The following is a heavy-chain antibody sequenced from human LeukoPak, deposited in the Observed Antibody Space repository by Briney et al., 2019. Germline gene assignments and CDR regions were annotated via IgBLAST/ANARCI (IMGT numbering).Heavy chain of an antibody. CDR2: INHSGST. J-gene: IGHJ4*02. CDR3: ARGGRIALTPFDY. D-gene: IGHD2-21*01. CDR1: GGSFSGYY. Sequence: SETLSLTCAVYGGSFSGYYWSWIRQPPGKGLEWIGEINHSGSTNYNPSLKSRVTISVDTSKNQFSLKLSSVTAADTAVYYCARGGRIALTPFDYWGQGTLVTVSS. V-gene: IGHV4-34*01.